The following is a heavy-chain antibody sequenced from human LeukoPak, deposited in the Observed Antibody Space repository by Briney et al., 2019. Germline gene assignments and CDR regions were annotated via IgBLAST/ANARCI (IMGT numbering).Heavy chain of an antibody. J-gene: IGHJ6*03. V-gene: IGHV4-34*01. Sequence: KASETLSLTCAVYGGSFSGYYWSWIRQPPGKGLEWIGEINHSGSTNYNPSLKSRVTISVDTSKNQFSLKLSSVTAADTAVYYCARASSYYDILTGPLAVGYMDVWGKGTTVTVSS. CDR3: ARASSYYDILTGPLAVGYMDV. CDR1: GGSFSGYY. D-gene: IGHD3-9*01. CDR2: INHSGST.